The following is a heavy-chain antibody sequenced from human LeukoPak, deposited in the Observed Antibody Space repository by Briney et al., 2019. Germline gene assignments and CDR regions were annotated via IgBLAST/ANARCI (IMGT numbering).Heavy chain of an antibody. Sequence: ASVKVSCKASGYSFTSYGISWVRQAPGQGLEWMGWISAYNGNTNYAQRLQGKVTMTTDTSTSTAYMELRSLTSDDTAVYYCARVPSGGPFDYWGQGTLVTVSS. CDR2: ISAYNGNT. V-gene: IGHV1-18*01. CDR1: GYSFTSYG. D-gene: IGHD2-15*01. J-gene: IGHJ4*02. CDR3: ARVPSGGPFDY.